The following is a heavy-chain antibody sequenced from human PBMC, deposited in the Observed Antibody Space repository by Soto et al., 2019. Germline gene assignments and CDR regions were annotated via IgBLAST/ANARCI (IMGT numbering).Heavy chain of an antibody. Sequence: EVPLLESGGGLVQPGGSLRLSCAASRFMFSRYAMSWVRQAPGKGLEWVSGISGSGGSTWYADSVKGRFTISRDNSKNMVYLQMNSLRVEDTAQYFCVKEWTPRRAFDSWGQGTQVTVSS. CDR3: VKEWTPRRAFDS. CDR1: RFMFSRYA. D-gene: IGHD5-12*01. J-gene: IGHJ4*02. CDR2: ISGSGGST. V-gene: IGHV3-23*01.